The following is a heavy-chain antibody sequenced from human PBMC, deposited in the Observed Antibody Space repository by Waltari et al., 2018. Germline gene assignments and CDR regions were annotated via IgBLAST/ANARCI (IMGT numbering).Heavy chain of an antibody. CDR2: ITACGLM. CDR3: AKDEGARLAPTFGMDA. J-gene: IGHJ6*02. V-gene: IGHV3-23*01. CDR1: GFPFSTYT. D-gene: IGHD6-6*01. Sequence: ERQLLESGGALVQPGGSLRLSCAASGFPFSTYTMNWVRQAPGQGRGWGGVITACGLMDYGDSVKGRFISSRDNSKNTLYLEMYRLRVEDTARYYCAKDEGARLAPTFGMDAWGQGTTVIVS.